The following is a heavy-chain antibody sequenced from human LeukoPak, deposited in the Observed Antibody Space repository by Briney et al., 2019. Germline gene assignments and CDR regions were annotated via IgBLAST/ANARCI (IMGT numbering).Heavy chain of an antibody. V-gene: IGHV6-1*01. CDR3: ARARYSSAWYASRAYFFDY. CDR2: TYYRSKWYN. CDR1: GDSVSSNSAA. Sequence: SQTLSLTCVISGDSVSSNSAAWNWIRQSPSRGLEWLGKTYYRSKWYNDYAVSVKSRMTINPDTSKNQFSLQLNSVTPEDTAVYYCARARYSSAWYASRAYFFDYWGRGTLVTVSS. J-gene: IGHJ4*02. D-gene: IGHD6-19*01.